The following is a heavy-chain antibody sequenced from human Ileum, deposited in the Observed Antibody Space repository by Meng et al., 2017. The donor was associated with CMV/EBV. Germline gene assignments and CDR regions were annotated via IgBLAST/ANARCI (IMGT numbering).Heavy chain of an antibody. J-gene: IGHJ4*02. D-gene: IGHD1-26*01. CDR1: GGSFSSFS. CDR2: INHRGTT. CDR3: TRGRVGDWGFDF. V-gene: IGHV4-34*01. Sequence: HVQFHQWGAGLLKPSETLSLTCGVNGGSFSSFSWTWIRQPPGKGPEWIGDINHRGTTNYSPSLKSRVTISIDTSKKQFSLRLSSLTAADTAVYYCTRGRVGDWGFDFWGQGTLVTVSS.